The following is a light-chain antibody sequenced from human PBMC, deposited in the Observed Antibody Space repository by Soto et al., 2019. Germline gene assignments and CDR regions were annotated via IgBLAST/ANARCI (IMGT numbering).Light chain of an antibody. J-gene: IGLJ1*01. Sequence: QSALSQPPSVSGAPGQRSTISCAGSSSNIGAGYDVHWYQRLPGTAPKLLSYGNSNRPSGVPDRFSGSKSGTSASLAITGLQAEDEATYYCSSYSSSSTLVFGTGTKVTV. CDR1: SSNIGAGYD. CDR2: GNS. CDR3: SSYSSSSTLV. V-gene: IGLV1-40*01.